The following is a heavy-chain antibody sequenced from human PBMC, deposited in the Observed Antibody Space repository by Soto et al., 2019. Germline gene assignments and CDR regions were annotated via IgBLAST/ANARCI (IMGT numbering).Heavy chain of an antibody. D-gene: IGHD3-10*01. CDR1: GYTFTGYY. CDR3: AREGDGEPTLFY. Sequence: GASVKVSCKASGYTFTGYYMHWVRQAPGQGLEWMGWINPNSGGTNYAQKFPGRVTMTRDTSISTAYMELSRLRSDDPAVYYCAREGDGEPTLFYWGQGTLVTVSS. CDR2: INPNSGGT. V-gene: IGHV1-2*02. J-gene: IGHJ4*02.